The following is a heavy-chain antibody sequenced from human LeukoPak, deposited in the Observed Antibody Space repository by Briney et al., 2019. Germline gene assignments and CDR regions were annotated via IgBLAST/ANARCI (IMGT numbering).Heavy chain of an antibody. V-gene: IGHV1-8*03. Sequence: GASVKVSCKASGYTFTSYDINWVRQATGQGLEWMGWMNPNSGNTGYAQKFQGRVTITRNTSISTAYMELSSLRSEDTAVYYCARGRRVPATRGYSYGYGYYYMDVWGKGTTVTVSS. CDR3: ARGRRVPATRGYSYGYGYYYMDV. CDR2: MNPNSGNT. CDR1: GYTFTSYD. D-gene: IGHD5-18*01. J-gene: IGHJ6*03.